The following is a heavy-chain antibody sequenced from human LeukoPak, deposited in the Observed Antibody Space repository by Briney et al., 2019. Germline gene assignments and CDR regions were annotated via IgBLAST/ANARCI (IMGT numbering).Heavy chain of an antibody. CDR1: GGSFSGYY. V-gene: IGHV4-34*01. J-gene: IGHJ6*02. CDR2: ITHSGST. CDR3: ARDQLLRDYELPFYYYYYGMDV. D-gene: IGHD4/OR15-4a*01. Sequence: KSSETLSLTCAVYGGSFSGYYWNWIRQPPGKGLEWIGEITHSGSTNYNPSLKSRVTISVDTSKSWFSLRLTSVTAADTAVYYCARDQLLRDYELPFYYYYYGMDVWGQGTTVTVSS.